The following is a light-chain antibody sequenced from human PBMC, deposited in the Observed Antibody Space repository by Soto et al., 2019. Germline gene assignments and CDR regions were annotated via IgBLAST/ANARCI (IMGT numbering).Light chain of an antibody. V-gene: IGLV1-51*01. CDR3: GTWDSSLSAGV. CDR2: DNN. Sequence: QSVLTQPPSVSAAPGQKVTISCSGSSSKIGNNYLSWYQQLPGTAPKLLIYDNNKRPSGIPDRFSGSKSGTSATLGITGLQTGDEADYYCGTWDSSLSAGVFGGGTKLTVL. CDR1: SSKIGNNY. J-gene: IGLJ3*02.